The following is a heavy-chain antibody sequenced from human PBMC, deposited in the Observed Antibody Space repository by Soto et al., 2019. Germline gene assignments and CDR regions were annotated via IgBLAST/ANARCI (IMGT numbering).Heavy chain of an antibody. Sequence: GGSLRLSCAASGFTFSSYAMHWVRQAPGKGLEWVAVISYDGSNKYYADSVKGRFTISRDNSKNTLYLQMNSLRAEDTAVYYCARRRDSSWSYYYYGMDVWGQGTTVTVSS. CDR3: ARRRDSSWSYYYYGMDV. J-gene: IGHJ6*02. V-gene: IGHV3-30-3*01. CDR2: ISYDGSNK. CDR1: GFTFSSYA. D-gene: IGHD6-13*01.